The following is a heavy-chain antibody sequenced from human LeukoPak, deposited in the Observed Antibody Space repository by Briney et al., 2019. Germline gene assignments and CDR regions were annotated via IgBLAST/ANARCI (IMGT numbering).Heavy chain of an antibody. CDR2: IHNSGST. J-gene: IGHJ5*02. CDR3: ARGGASSIPFDP. Sequence: SETLSLTSTVSGGSVSSGSYYWSWIRQPPGKGLEWIGFIHNSGSTKYNPSLMSRVTISVDTSKNQFSLKLSSVTAAETAVYYCARGGASSIPFDPWGQGTLVTVSS. V-gene: IGHV4-61*01. CDR1: GGSVSSGSYY. D-gene: IGHD2-2*01.